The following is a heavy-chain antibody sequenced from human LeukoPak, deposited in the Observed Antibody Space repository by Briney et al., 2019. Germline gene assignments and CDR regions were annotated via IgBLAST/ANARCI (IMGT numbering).Heavy chain of an antibody. CDR1: GGSISSYY. Sequence: SETPSLTCTVSGGSISSYYWSWIRQPPGKGLEWIGYIYYSGSTNYNPSPKSRVTISVDTSKNQFSLKLSSVTAADTAVYYCARQNLDCSGGSCYGKYYFDYWGQGTLVTVSS. V-gene: IGHV4-59*08. CDR2: IYYSGST. CDR3: ARQNLDCSGGSCYGKYYFDY. D-gene: IGHD2-15*01. J-gene: IGHJ4*02.